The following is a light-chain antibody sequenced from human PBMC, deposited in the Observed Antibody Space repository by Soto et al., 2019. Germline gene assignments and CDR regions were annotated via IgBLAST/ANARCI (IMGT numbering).Light chain of an antibody. CDR2: GAS. CDR3: QQYAISPLT. V-gene: IGKV3-20*01. CDR1: ETVKKNS. Sequence: EIVLTQSPGSVSLSPGERATLSCRASETVKKNSLAWYQQKPGQAPRLLIYGASRRATGIPDSFSGSGSETDFIITISRLEPDNSAVYYCQQYAISPLTFGGGTKVEI. J-gene: IGKJ4*01.